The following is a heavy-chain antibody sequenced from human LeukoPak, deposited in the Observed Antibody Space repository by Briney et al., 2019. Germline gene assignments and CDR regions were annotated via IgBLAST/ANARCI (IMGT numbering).Heavy chain of an antibody. CDR2: IIPIFGTA. J-gene: IGHJ4*02. CDR3: ARGATYGDYGNDY. Sequence: SVKVSSTASVGTFTIYAISWVRQAPGQGLEWMGRIIPIFGTANYAQKFQGRVTITADKSTSTAYMELSSLRSEDTAVYYCARGATYGDYGNDYWGQGTLVTVSS. V-gene: IGHV1-69*06. D-gene: IGHD4-17*01. CDR1: VGTFTIYA.